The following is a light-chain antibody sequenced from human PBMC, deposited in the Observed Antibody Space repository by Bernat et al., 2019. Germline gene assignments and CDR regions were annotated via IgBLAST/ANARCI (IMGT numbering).Light chain of an antibody. CDR3: QQSYSIPRT. CDR1: QSITNY. V-gene: IGKV1-39*01. J-gene: IGKJ4*01. Sequence: DIQMTQSPSSLSASVGDRVIVSCRASQSITNYLNWYQHRPGKAPKLLIYAASILQSGFPSRFSGRGSGTDFTLTISSLQPEDFATYYCQQSYSIPRTFGGGTKVEI. CDR2: AAS.